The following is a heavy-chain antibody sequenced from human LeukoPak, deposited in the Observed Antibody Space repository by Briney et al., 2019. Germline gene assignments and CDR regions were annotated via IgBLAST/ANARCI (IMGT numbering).Heavy chain of an antibody. Sequence: GGSLRLSCAASGFTFNSYIMNWVRQAPGKGLEWVSSIYTTSYIYYADSVKGRFTISRDNAKNSLYLQMNSLRAEDTAVYYCARDRAYSSSWYHYWGQGTLVTVSS. D-gene: IGHD6-13*01. CDR3: ARDRAYSSSWYHY. CDR2: IYTTSYI. J-gene: IGHJ4*02. V-gene: IGHV3-21*04. CDR1: GFTFNSYI.